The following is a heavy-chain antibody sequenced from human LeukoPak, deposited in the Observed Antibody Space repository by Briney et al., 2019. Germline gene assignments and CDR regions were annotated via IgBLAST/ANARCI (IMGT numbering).Heavy chain of an antibody. J-gene: IGHJ3*02. V-gene: IGHV4-59*08. D-gene: IGHD6-19*01. CDR1: GGSINSHY. Sequence: SETLSLTCTVSGGSINSHYWSWIRQPPGKGLEWIGNIYYRGSTNYNPSLKSRVTISVDTSKKQFSLKLSSVTAADTAVYYCARRSGWDRGAFDIWGQGTMVTVSS. CDR3: ARRSGWDRGAFDI. CDR2: IYYRGST.